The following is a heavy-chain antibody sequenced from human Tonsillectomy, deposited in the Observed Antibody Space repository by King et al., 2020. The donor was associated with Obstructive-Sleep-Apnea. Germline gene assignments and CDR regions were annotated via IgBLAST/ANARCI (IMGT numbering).Heavy chain of an antibody. CDR1: GFTFDDYA. Sequence: VQLVESGGGLVQPGRSLRLSCAASGFTFDDYAMHLVRQAPGKGLEWVSGISWNSGAIAYADSVKGRFTISRDNAKNSLYLQMNSLRAEDTDLYYCAKDKGTNYYGSGSYHWGQGTLVTVSS. J-gene: IGHJ5*02. D-gene: IGHD3-10*01. CDR3: AKDKGTNYYGSGSYH. V-gene: IGHV3-9*01. CDR2: ISWNSGAI.